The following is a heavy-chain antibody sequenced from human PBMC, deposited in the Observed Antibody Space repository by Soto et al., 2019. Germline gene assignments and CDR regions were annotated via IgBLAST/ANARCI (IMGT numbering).Heavy chain of an antibody. CDR3: AREGSGSSPWFDP. Sequence: GSLRLSCAASGFTFSSYSMNWVRQAPGKGLEWVSSISSSSSYIYYADSVKGRFTISRDNAKNSLYLQMNSLRAEDTAVYYCAREGSGSSPWFDPWGQGTLVTVSS. CDR2: ISSSSSYI. D-gene: IGHD6-13*01. J-gene: IGHJ5*02. V-gene: IGHV3-21*01. CDR1: GFTFSSYS.